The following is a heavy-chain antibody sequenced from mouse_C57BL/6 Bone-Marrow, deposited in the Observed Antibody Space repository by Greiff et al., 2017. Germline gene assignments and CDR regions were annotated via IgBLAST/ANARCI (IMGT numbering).Heavy chain of an antibody. V-gene: IGHV1-81*01. J-gene: IGHJ2*01. D-gene: IGHD1-1*01. CDR1: GYTFTSYG. Sequence: QVQLKQSGAELARPGASVKLSCKASGYTFTSYGISWVKQRTGQGLEWIGEIYPRSGNTYYNEKFKGKATLTADKSSSTAYMELRSLTSEDSAVYFGARGGGFITTVGLYYFDYWGQGTTLTVSS. CDR2: IYPRSGNT. CDR3: ARGGGFITTVGLYYFDY.